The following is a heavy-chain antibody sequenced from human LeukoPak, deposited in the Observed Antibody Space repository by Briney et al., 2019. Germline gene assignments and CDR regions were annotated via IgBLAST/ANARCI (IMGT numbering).Heavy chain of an antibody. CDR1: GGSISSYY. CDR2: IYYSGST. Sequence: PSETLSLTCTVSGGSISSYYWSWIRQPPGKGLEWIGYIYYSGSTNYNPSLKSRVTISVDTSKNQFSLKLSSVTSADTAVYYCARVAITMVRGVIISYFDYWGQGTLVTVSS. CDR3: ARVAITMVRGVIISYFDY. J-gene: IGHJ4*02. V-gene: IGHV4-59*01. D-gene: IGHD3-10*01.